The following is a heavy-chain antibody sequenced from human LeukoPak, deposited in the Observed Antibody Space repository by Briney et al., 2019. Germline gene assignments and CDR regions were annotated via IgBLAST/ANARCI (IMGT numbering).Heavy chain of an antibody. V-gene: IGHV3-23*01. J-gene: IGHJ5*02. Sequence: PSETLSLTCAVYGGSFSGYYWSWIRQPPGKGLEWVSAISGSGGSTYYADSVKGRFTISRDNSKNTLYLQMNSLRAEDTAVYYCATEVLLGSGNWFDPWGQGTLVTVSS. D-gene: IGHD3-10*02. CDR1: GGSFSGYY. CDR2: ISGSGGST. CDR3: ATEVLLGSGNWFDP.